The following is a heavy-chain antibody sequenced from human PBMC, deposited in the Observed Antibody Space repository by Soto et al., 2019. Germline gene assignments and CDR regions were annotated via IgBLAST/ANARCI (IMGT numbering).Heavy chain of an antibody. CDR2: IKSDGTTT. CDR1: GFTFSSHW. V-gene: IGHV3-74*01. J-gene: IGHJ4*02. D-gene: IGHD5-18*01. CDR3: AKGRYSYE. Sequence: EVQLVESGVGLVQPGGSLRLSCVASGFTFSSHWMHWVRQAPGKGLVWVSRIKSDGTTTDYAGSVKGRFTISRDNAKNTLYLQMNSLTAEDTAVYYCAKGRYSYEWGQGTLVTVSS.